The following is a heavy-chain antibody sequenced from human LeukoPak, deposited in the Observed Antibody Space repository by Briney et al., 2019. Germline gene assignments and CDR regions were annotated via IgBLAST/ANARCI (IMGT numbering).Heavy chain of an antibody. CDR2: IIPIFGTA. J-gene: IGHJ3*02. CDR3: ARYCSSTSCRRTHRPFDAFDI. Sequence: ASVKVSCKASGYTFTSYGISWVRQAPGQGLEWMGGIIPIFGTANYAQKFQGRVTITTDESTSTAYMELSSLRSEDTAVYYCARYCSSTSCRRTHRPFDAFDIWGQGTMVTVSS. D-gene: IGHD2-2*01. CDR1: GYTFTSYG. V-gene: IGHV1-69*05.